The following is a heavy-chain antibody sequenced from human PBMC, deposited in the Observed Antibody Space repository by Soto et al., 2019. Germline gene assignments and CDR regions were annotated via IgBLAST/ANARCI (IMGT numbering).Heavy chain of an antibody. CDR1: GYTFTGYY. J-gene: IGHJ6*03. CDR3: ARDDVLCDGGRCYGVPMDV. D-gene: IGHD2-15*01. Sequence: ASVKVSCKASGYTFTGYYMHWVRQAPGQGLEWMGWINPNSGTTYYADSVKGRFTISRDSSENTLHLQMDSLRAEDTAVYYCARDDVLCDGGRCYGVPMDVWGRGTTVTVSS. V-gene: IGHV1-2*02. CDR2: INPNSGTT.